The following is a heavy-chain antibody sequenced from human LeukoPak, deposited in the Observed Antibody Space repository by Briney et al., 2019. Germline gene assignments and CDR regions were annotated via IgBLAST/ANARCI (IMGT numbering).Heavy chain of an antibody. CDR2: INPSGGST. D-gene: IGHD3-10*01. Sequence: GASVKVSCKASGYTFTSYYMHWVRQAPGQGLEWMGIINPSGGSTSYAQKFQGRVTMTRDTSTSTVYMELSSLRSEDTAVYYCARDGVVRGVIRPNWFDPWGQGTLVTVSS. CDR1: GYTFTSYY. V-gene: IGHV1-46*01. CDR3: ARDGVVRGVIRPNWFDP. J-gene: IGHJ5*02.